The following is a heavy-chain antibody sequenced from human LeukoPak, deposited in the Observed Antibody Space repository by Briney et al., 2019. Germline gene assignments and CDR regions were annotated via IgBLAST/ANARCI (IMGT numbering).Heavy chain of an antibody. CDR1: GYSITSYW. CDR3: ARPHGGDFLGADAFDI. D-gene: IGHD2-21*02. J-gene: IGHJ3*02. CDR2: IYPGDSDT. Sequence: GESLKISCKGSGYSITSYWIGWVRQMPGKGLEWMGIIYPGDSDTRYSPSFQGQVTISADKSISIAYLQWSSLKASDTAMYYGARPHGGDFLGADAFDIWGQGTMVTVSS. V-gene: IGHV5-51*01.